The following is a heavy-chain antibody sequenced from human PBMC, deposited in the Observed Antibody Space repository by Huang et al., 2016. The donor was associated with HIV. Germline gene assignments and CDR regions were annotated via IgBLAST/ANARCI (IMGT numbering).Heavy chain of an antibody. CDR3: ARGDSFQY. J-gene: IGHJ1*01. CDR2: IYPGDSET. V-gene: IGHV5-51*01. Sequence: EVQLVQSGAGVKKPGESLRISRKADGYNFIDSWIGWVRQMPGKGLECMVVIYPGDSETRYSPFFEVQVTISVDKSINTAYLQWSSLKAADTATYYCARGDSFQYWGQGTLVTVSS. CDR1: GYNFIDSW. D-gene: IGHD3-16*01.